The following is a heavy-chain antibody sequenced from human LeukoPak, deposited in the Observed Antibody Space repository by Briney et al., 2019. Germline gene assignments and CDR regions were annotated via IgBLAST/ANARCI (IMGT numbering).Heavy chain of an antibody. V-gene: IGHV1-69*13. CDR1: GGTFSSYA. CDR3: ASNRLITTVRGVIPQIYYYYGMDV. J-gene: IGHJ6*02. D-gene: IGHD3-10*01. Sequence: ASVKVSCKASGGTFSSYAISWVRQAPGQGLEWMGGIIPIFGTANYAQKFQGRVTITADESTSTAYMELSSLRSEDTAVYYCASNRLITTVRGVIPQIYYYYGMDVWGQGTTVTVSS. CDR2: IIPIFGTA.